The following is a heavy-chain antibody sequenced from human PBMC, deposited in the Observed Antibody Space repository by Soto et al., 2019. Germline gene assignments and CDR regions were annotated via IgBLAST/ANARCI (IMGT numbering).Heavy chain of an antibody. CDR2: ISGSGGST. Sequence: EVQLLVSGGGLVQPGGSLRLSCVASGFTFSNYAMSWVRQAPGKGLEWVSVISGSGGSTYYADSVKGRFTVSRDNSKNTLLLQMNSLRAEDTAVYYCGSSWLAYYQVDYWGQGTLVTVSS. J-gene: IGHJ4*02. CDR1: GFTFSNYA. V-gene: IGHV3-23*01. CDR3: GSSWLAYYQVDY. D-gene: IGHD6-13*01.